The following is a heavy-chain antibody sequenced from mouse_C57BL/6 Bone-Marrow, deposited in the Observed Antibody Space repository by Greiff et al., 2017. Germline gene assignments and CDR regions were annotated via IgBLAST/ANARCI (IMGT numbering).Heavy chain of an antibody. CDR2: IWGVGST. CDR1: GFSLTSYG. V-gene: IGHV2-6*01. J-gene: IGHJ3*01. CDR3: ASGAY. Sequence: QVQLQQSGPGLVAPSQSLSITCTVSGFSLTSYGVDWVRQSPGKGLEWLGVIWGVGSTNYNSALKSRLSTSNENSKSEVFLKMNSLQTDDTAMYYCASGAYWGQGTLVTVSA.